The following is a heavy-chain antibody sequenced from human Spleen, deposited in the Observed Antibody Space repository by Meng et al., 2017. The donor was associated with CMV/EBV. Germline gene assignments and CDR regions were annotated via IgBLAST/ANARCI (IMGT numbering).Heavy chain of an antibody. CDR2: IYWNDDK. CDR3: AHRRDLYYFDY. CDR1: GISLSTSGVG. J-gene: IGHJ4*02. V-gene: IGHV2-5*01. Sequence: TCTFSGISLSTSGVGVGWIRQPPGKALEWLALIYWNDDKRYSPSLKSRLTITKDTSKNQVVLTMTNMDPVDTATYYCAHRRDLYYFDYWGQGALVTVSS.